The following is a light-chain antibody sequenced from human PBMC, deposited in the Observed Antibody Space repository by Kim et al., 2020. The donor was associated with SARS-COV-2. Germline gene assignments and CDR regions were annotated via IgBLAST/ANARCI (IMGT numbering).Light chain of an antibody. V-gene: IGLV3-1*01. CDR1: KLGNQY. Sequence: SVSPGQTATITCFGDKLGNQYASWYQQKSGQSPVLVIYQNTNRPSGIPERFSGSNSGNAATLTISGTQALDEADYYCQAWDSSTVIFGGGTKVTVL. CDR3: QAWDSSTVI. CDR2: QNT. J-gene: IGLJ2*01.